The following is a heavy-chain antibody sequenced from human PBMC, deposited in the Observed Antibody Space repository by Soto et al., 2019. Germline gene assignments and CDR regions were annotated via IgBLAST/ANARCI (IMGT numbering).Heavy chain of an antibody. CDR2: INSDGSST. Sequence: PWGSLRLSCAASGFTFSSYWMHWVRQAPGKGLVWVSRINSDGSSTSYADSVKGRFTISRDNAKNTLYLQMNSLRAEDTAVYYCARDARIRDGGYDAFDIWGQGTMVTVSS. D-gene: IGHD6-13*01. CDR3: ARDARIRDGGYDAFDI. J-gene: IGHJ3*02. V-gene: IGHV3-74*01. CDR1: GFTFSSYW.